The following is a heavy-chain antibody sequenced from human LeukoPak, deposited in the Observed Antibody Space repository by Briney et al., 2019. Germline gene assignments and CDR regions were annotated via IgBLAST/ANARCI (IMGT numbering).Heavy chain of an antibody. CDR3: ARHGGERELQL. D-gene: IGHD5-24*01. CDR1: GGSISSYY. V-gene: IGHV4-59*08. Sequence: SETLSLTCIVSGGSISSYYWSWIRQPPGKGLEWIGYIYYTGSTNCNPSLKSRVTISVDTSKNQFSLKLTSVTAADTAVYYCARHGGERELQLWGQGTLVTVSS. J-gene: IGHJ4*02. CDR2: IYYTGST.